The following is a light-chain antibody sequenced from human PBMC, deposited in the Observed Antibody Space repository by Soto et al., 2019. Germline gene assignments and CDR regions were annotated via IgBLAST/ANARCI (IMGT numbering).Light chain of an antibody. CDR2: DVT. CDR3: NSYSSPYSLYVV. CDR1: NSHFGGFNF. V-gene: IGLV2-14*01. Sequence: QSALTQPASVSGSPGQSITISCTAANSHFGGFNFVSWFQQHPGKVPKLLIYDVTHRPSGVSDRFSGSVAGNTAALTISGLQPEDEAHYYCNSYSSPYSLYVVFGGGTKLTVL. J-gene: IGLJ2*01.